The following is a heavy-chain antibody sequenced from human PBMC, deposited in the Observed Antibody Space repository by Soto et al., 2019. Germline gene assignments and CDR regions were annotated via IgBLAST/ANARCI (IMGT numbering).Heavy chain of an antibody. V-gene: IGHV1-46*03. CDR2: INPSGGST. CDR1: GYTFTSYD. CDR3: ARAYGDHDY. J-gene: IGHJ4*02. Sequence: ASVKVSCKASGYTFTSYDINWVRQATGQGLEWMGIINPSGGSTSSAQKFQGRVTMTRNTSTSTVYMELSSLRYEDTAVYYCARAYGDHDYWGQGTLVTVSS. D-gene: IGHD4-17*01.